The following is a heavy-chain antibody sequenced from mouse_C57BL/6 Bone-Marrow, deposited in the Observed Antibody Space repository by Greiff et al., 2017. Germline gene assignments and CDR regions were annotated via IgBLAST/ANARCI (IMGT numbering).Heavy chain of an antibody. CDR2: ISDGGSYT. D-gene: IGHD3-2*02. CDR3: ARDQAWFAY. Sequence: EVKLMESGGGLVKPGGSLKLSCAASGFTFSSYAMSWVRQTPEKRLEWVATISDGGSYTYYPDNVKVRFTISRDNAKNNLYLQMSHLKSEDTAMYYCARDQAWFAYWGQGTLVTVSA. CDR1: GFTFSSYA. V-gene: IGHV5-4*01. J-gene: IGHJ3*01.